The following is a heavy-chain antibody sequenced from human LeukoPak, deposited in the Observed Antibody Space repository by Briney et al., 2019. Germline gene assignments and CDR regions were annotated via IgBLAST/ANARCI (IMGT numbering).Heavy chain of an antibody. CDR3: ARLDGWGLDFDS. CDR2: IHYSGST. D-gene: IGHD1-26*01. J-gene: IGHJ4*02. V-gene: IGHV4-59*08. CDR1: GGSISSYY. Sequence: SETLSLTCTVSGGSISSYYWSRIRQPPGKGLEWIGYIHYSGSTNYNPSLTSRVTISLDTSKNQFSLKLSSVTAPDTAVYFCARLDGWGLDFDSWGQGTLVVVSS.